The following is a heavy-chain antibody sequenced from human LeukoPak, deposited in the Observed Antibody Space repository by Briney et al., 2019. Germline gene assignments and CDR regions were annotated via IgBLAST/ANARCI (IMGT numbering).Heavy chain of an antibody. Sequence: QAGGSLRLSCAASGFTFDDYGMSWVRQAPGKGLEWVANIKQDGSEKYYVDSVKGRFTISRDNAKNSLYLQMNSLRAEDTAVYYCARDYYDSSGYYSLYYFDYWGQGTLVTVSS. CDR3: ARDYYDSSGYYSLYYFDY. CDR1: GFTFDDYG. V-gene: IGHV3-7*01. J-gene: IGHJ4*02. CDR2: IKQDGSEK. D-gene: IGHD3-22*01.